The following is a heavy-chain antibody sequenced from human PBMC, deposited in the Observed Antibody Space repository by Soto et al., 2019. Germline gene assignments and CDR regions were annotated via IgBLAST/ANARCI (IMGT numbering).Heavy chain of an antibody. Sequence: ASVKVSCKASGYTFTGYYMHWVRQAPGQGLEWMGWINPNSGGTNYAQNFQGRITITADESTNTAYMELRSLRSQDTAVYYCARGVHYDSSGYYYFYWGQGTLVTVPQ. D-gene: IGHD3-22*01. CDR3: ARGVHYDSSGYYYFY. CDR1: GYTFTGYY. CDR2: INPNSGGT. V-gene: IGHV1-2*02. J-gene: IGHJ4*02.